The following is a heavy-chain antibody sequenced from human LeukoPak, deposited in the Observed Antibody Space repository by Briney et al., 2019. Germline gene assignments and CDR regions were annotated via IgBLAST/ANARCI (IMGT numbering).Heavy chain of an antibody. CDR1: GFTFSSYA. Sequence: GGSLRLSCTASGFTFSSYAMSWVRQAPGKGLDWVSAITGSGDSTYYADSVKGRFTISRDNSKNTLYLQMNNLRAEDTALYYCAKDRVPRYSGYGLSDDWGQGTLVTVSA. J-gene: IGHJ4*02. CDR2: ITGSGDST. D-gene: IGHD5-12*01. CDR3: AKDRVPRYSGYGLSDD. V-gene: IGHV3-23*01.